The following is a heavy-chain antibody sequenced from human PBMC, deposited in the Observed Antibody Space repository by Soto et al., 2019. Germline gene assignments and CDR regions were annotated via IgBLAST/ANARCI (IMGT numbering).Heavy chain of an antibody. V-gene: IGHV1-46*01. Sequence: GASVKVSCKASGYTFTSYYMHWVRQAPGQGLEWMGIINPSGGSTSYAQKFQGRVTMTRDTSTSTVYMELSSLRSEDTAVYYCARDLVPYYYGSGSYADYYGMDVWGQGTTVTVSS. D-gene: IGHD3-10*01. J-gene: IGHJ6*02. CDR1: GYTFTSYY. CDR2: INPSGGST. CDR3: ARDLVPYYYGSGSYADYYGMDV.